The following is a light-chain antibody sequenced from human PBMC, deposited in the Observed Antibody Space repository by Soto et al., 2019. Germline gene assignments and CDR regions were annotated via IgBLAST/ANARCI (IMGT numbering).Light chain of an antibody. CDR2: EVT. Sequence: QSALTQPASVSGSPGQSITISCTGTSSDVGNYDLVSWYQQHPGEAPKLLIYEVTERPSGVSIRFSCSKSHYTASLTISGLQAEDEADYYCSSYAGRGVGVFGGGTKLTVL. V-gene: IGLV2-23*02. J-gene: IGLJ2*01. CDR3: SSYAGRGVGV. CDR1: SSDVGNYDL.